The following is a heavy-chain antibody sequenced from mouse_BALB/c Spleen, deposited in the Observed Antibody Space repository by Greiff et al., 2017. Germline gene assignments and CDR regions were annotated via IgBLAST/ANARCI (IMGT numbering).Heavy chain of an antibody. Sequence: EVQLQQSGPGLVKPSQSLSLTCTVTGYSITSDYAWNWIRQFPGNKLEWMGYISYSGSTSYNPSLKSRISITRDTSKNQFFLQLNSVTTEDTATYYCARRTYGNYKGGAMDYWGQGTSVTVSS. CDR2: ISYSGST. J-gene: IGHJ4*01. V-gene: IGHV3-2*02. CDR3: ARRTYGNYKGGAMDY. D-gene: IGHD2-10*02. CDR1: GYSITSDYA.